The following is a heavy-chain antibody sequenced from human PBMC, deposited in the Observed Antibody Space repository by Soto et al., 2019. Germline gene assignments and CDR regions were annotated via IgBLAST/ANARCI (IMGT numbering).Heavy chain of an antibody. CDR1: GFTFTSSA. CDR3: AAVTSLVLGVVGAFDI. D-gene: IGHD6-13*01. V-gene: IGHV1-58*02. Sequence: QMQLVQSGPEVKKPGTSVKVSCKASGFTFTSSAMQWVRQARGQRLEWIGWIVVGSGNTNYAQKFQERVTITRDMSPSTAYMELSSLRSEDTAVYYCAAVTSLVLGVVGAFDIWGQGTMVTVSS. CDR2: IVVGSGNT. J-gene: IGHJ3*02.